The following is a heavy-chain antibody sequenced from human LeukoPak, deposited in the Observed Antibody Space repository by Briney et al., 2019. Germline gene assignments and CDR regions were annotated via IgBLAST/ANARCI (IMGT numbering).Heavy chain of an antibody. Sequence: GGSLRLSCAASGLSVSSNYMSWVRQAPGKGLEWVSVIYSGGNTYYADSVKGRCSISRDNSKNTVFLQINILRAEDTAVYYRARGDYNWNDLDPWGQGTLVTVSA. CDR2: IYSGGNT. D-gene: IGHD1-1*01. CDR3: ARGDYNWNDLDP. J-gene: IGHJ5*02. CDR1: GLSVSSNY. V-gene: IGHV3-53*01.